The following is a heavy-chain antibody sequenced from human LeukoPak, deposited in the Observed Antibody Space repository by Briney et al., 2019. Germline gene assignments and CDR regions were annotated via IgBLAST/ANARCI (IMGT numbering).Heavy chain of an antibody. D-gene: IGHD2-15*01. Sequence: SETLSLTCTVSGGSISSSSYYWGWIRQPPGKGLEWIGSIYYSGSSYYNPSLKSRVTISVDTSKNQFSLKLSSVTAADTAVYYCARAIVVVVPESNWTYYMDVWGKGTTVTVSS. CDR2: IYYSGSS. CDR1: GGSISSSSYY. CDR3: ARAIVVVVPESNWTYYMDV. V-gene: IGHV4-39*01. J-gene: IGHJ6*03.